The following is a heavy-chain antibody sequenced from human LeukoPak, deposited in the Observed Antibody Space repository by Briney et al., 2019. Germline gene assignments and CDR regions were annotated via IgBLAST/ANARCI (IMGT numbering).Heavy chain of an antibody. V-gene: IGHV3-33*08. CDR1: GFTFKDYA. CDR2: IRYDGSNK. CDR3: ARILIVVVPPGFSYYYMDV. Sequence: GGSLRLSCAASGFTFKDYAMHWVRQAPGKVLEWVAFIRYDGSNKYYADSVRGRFTISRDNAKNSLYLQMNSLRAEDTAVYYCARILIVVVPPGFSYYYMDVWGKGTTVTVSS. D-gene: IGHD2-2*01. J-gene: IGHJ6*03.